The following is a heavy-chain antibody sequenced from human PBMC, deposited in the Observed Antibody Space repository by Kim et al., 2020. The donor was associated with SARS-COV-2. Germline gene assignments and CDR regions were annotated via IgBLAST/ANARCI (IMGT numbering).Heavy chain of an antibody. CDR3: AREYYGDPSMPLAFDY. J-gene: IGHJ4*02. CDR1: GYTFTSYG. CDR2: ISAYNGNT. Sequence: ASVKVSCKASGYTFTSYGISWVRQAPGQGLEWMGWISAYNGNTNYAQKLQGRVTMTTDTSTSTAYMELRSLRSDDTAVYYCAREYYGDPSMPLAFDYWGQGTLVTVSS. V-gene: IGHV1-18*01. D-gene: IGHD4-17*01.